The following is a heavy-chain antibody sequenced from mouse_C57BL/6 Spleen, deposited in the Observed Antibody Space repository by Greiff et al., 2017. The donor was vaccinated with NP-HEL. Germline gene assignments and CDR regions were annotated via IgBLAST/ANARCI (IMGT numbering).Heavy chain of an antibody. Sequence: EVKLMESGPELVKPGASVKMSCKASGYTFTDYNMHWVKQSHGKSLEWIGYINPNNGGTSYNQKFKGKATLTVNKSSSTAYMELRSLTSEDSAVYYCVPWDYFDYWGQGTTLTVSS. CDR3: VPWDYFDY. CDR1: GYTFTDYN. CDR2: INPNNGGT. V-gene: IGHV1-22*01. J-gene: IGHJ2*01.